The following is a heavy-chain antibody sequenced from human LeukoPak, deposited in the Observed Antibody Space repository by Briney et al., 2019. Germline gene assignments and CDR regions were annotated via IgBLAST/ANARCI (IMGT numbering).Heavy chain of an antibody. CDR1: GGTFSSYA. V-gene: IGHV1-69*04. CDR2: IIPILGIA. D-gene: IGHD1-26*01. J-gene: IGHJ4*02. CDR3: ARSIVGATQYFDY. Sequence: SVKVSCKASGGTFSSYAISWVRQAPGQGLEWLGRIIPILGIANYAQKFQGRVTITADKSTSTAYMELSSLRSEDTAVYYCARSIVGATQYFDYWGQGTLVTVSS.